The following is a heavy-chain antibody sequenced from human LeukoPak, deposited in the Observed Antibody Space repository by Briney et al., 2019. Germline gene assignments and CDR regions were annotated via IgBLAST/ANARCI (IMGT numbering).Heavy chain of an antibody. CDR3: ARGGGGYSYGSDY. D-gene: IGHD5-18*01. J-gene: IGHJ4*02. CDR2: TNPDSGGT. CDR1: GYTFTGYY. V-gene: IGHV1-2*02. Sequence: ASVKVSCKASGYTFTGYYMHWVRQAPGQGLEWMGWTNPDSGGTNNAQKFQGRVTMTRDTSISTAYMELSRLRSDDTAVYYCARGGGGYSYGSDYWGQGTLVTVSS.